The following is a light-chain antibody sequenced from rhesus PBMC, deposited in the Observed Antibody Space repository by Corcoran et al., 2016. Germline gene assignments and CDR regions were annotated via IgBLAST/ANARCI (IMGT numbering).Light chain of an antibody. CDR1: ENVNNS. J-gene: IGKJ2*01. CDR2: KAS. CDR3: QHSYGTPPYS. V-gene: IGKV1-74*01. Sequence: DIQMTQSPSSLSASVGDRVTITCRASENVNNSLHWYQQQPGKAPKLLFYKASTLQSGVPSRVSGSGSGTDFTRTIRSLQPEDFATYYCQHSYGTPPYSFGQGTKVEIQ.